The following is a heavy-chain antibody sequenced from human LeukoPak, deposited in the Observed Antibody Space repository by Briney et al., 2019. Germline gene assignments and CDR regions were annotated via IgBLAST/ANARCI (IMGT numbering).Heavy chain of an antibody. J-gene: IGHJ5*02. CDR1: GGSISKTNS. D-gene: IGHD2-2*01. CDR3: AGAVGAAACWFDP. CDR2: IYHSGRT. Sequence: SGTLSLTCAVSGGSISKTNSWSWVRQSPGRGLEWIGEIYHSGRTNYNPSLKNRVTISVDRSNNQFSLRLNSVTAADTAVYYCAGAVGAAACWFDPWGQGTLVTVSS. V-gene: IGHV4-4*02.